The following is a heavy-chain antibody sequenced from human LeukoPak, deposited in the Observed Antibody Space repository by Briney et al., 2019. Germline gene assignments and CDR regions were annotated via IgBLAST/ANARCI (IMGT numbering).Heavy chain of an antibody. CDR3: AKSRGESRGASNY. V-gene: IGHV3-23*01. CDR1: GFTFSSYA. D-gene: IGHD1-26*01. CDR2: ISGSGGST. Sequence: PGGSLRLSCAASGFTFSSYAMSWVRQAPGKGLEWVSAISGSGGSTYYADSVKGRFTISRDNSKNTLYLQMNSLRAADTALYYCAKSRGESRGASNYWGQGTLVTVSS. J-gene: IGHJ4*02.